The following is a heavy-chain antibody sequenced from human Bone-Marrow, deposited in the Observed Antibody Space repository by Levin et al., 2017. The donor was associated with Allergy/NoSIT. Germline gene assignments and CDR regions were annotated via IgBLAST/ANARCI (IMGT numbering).Heavy chain of an antibody. D-gene: IGHD5/OR15-5a*01. CDR1: GFTFNSYA. CDR2: ISGSGSST. V-gene: IGHV3-23*01. Sequence: GESLKISCAASGFTFNSYALSWVRQAPGKGLEWGSAISGSGSSTYYADSVKGRFTISRENSKTTLYLQMNSLRAEDTAVYYCAKGAGWVAGAVSLIWGQGTLVTVSS. CDR3: AKGAGWVAGAVSLI. J-gene: IGHJ4*02.